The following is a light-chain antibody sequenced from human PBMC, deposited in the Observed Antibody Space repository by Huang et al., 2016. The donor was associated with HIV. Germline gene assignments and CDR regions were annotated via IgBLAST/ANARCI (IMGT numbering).Light chain of an antibody. J-gene: IGKJ2*01. Sequence: DIQMTQSPSSLSASIGDRVTMSCRASQTVDMYLNWYQQTPGRAPKLRIYAASNLQSDVPSRFSGTGSGTNFTLTISSLQPEDFVIYFCQQTYNVPRTFGQGTALEIK. CDR3: QQTYNVPRT. CDR1: QTVDMY. CDR2: AAS. V-gene: IGKV1-39*01.